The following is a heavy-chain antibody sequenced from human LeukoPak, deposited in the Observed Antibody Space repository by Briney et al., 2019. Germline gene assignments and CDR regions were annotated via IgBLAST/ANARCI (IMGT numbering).Heavy chain of an antibody. CDR3: ARADRLHGGPYLIGP. CDR2: INPNSGDT. Sequence: ASVKVSCKTSGYSFTVYYMHWVRQAPGQGLEWMGWINPNSGDTSSTQKFQGRVTRTRDTSITTVYMEVSWLTSDDTAIYYCARADRLHGGPYLIGPWGEGALVTVSS. J-gene: IGHJ5*02. D-gene: IGHD2-21*01. CDR1: GYSFTVYY. V-gene: IGHV1-2*02.